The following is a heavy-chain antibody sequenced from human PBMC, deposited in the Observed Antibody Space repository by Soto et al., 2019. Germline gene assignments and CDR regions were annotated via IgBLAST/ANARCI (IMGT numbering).Heavy chain of an antibody. V-gene: IGHV4-34*01. D-gene: IGHD3-22*01. CDR2: INHSGST. CDR1: GGSFSGYY. CDR3: ARVRLTMIVVVTLSGDFDI. Sequence: PSETLSLTCAVYGGSFSGYYWSWIRQPPGKGLEWIGEINHSGSTNYNPSLKSRVTISVDTSKNQFSLKLSSVTAADTAVYYCARVRLTMIVVVTLSGDFDIWGQGTMVTVSS. J-gene: IGHJ3*02.